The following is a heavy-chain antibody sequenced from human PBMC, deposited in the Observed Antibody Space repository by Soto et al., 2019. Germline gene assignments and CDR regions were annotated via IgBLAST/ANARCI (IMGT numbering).Heavy chain of an antibody. V-gene: IGHV5-51*01. D-gene: IGHD4-4*01. CDR2: IYPGDSDT. CDR1: GYSFTSYW. Sequence: VDSLKISCKGSGYSFTSYWIGWVRQMPGKGLEWMGIIYPGDSDTRYSPSFQGQVTISADKSISTAYLQWSSLKASDTAMYYCARTTVTTENWFDPRGQGTLVTVSS. CDR3: ARTTVTTENWFDP. J-gene: IGHJ5*02.